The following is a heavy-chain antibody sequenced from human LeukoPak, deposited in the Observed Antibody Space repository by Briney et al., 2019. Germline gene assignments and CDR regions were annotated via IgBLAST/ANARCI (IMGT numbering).Heavy chain of an antibody. V-gene: IGHV4-61*02. CDR3: ARGPYSYDSSGAFDI. D-gene: IGHD3-22*01. CDR1: GDSLSSGYYY. Sequence: SETLSLTCTVSGDSLSSGYYYWSWIRQPAEKGLEWIGRISSSGNTNYNPSLKCRVTISVDTSKNQFPLKLSSVTAADTAVYFCARGPYSYDSSGAFDIWGQGTMVTVSS. CDR2: ISSSGNT. J-gene: IGHJ3*02.